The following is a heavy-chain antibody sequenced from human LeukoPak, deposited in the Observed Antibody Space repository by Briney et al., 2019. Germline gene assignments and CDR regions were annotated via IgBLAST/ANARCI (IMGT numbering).Heavy chain of an antibody. Sequence: GGSLTLSCAASGFTFRSYSMNWVRQAPGKGLEWVSYISSSSSTIYYADSVKGRFTISRDNAKNSLYLQMNSLRAEDTAVYYCARAGYGYYFDYWGQGTLVTVSS. CDR2: ISSSSSTI. CDR1: GFTFRSYS. V-gene: IGHV3-48*01. D-gene: IGHD4-17*01. J-gene: IGHJ4*02. CDR3: ARAGYGYYFDY.